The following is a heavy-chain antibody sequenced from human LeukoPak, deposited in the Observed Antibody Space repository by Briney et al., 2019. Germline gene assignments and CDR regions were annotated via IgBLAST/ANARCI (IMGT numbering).Heavy chain of an antibody. CDR1: GYTFTSYD. J-gene: IGHJ3*02. CDR2: MNPNSGNT. Sequence: ASVKVSCKASGYTFTSYDINWVRRATGQGLEWMGWMNPNSGNTGYAQKFQGRVTMTRNTSISTAYMELSSLRSEDTAVYYCARPLRWTDAFDIWGQGTMVTVSS. V-gene: IGHV1-8*01. D-gene: IGHD4-23*01. CDR3: ARPLRWTDAFDI.